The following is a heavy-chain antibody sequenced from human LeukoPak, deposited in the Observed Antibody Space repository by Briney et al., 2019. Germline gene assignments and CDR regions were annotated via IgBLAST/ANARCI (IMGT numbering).Heavy chain of an antibody. J-gene: IGHJ5*02. CDR1: GFTFSSYS. V-gene: IGHV3-48*01. CDR3: ARDSPASPLGA. D-gene: IGHD3-16*01. Sequence: PGGSLRLSCAASGFTFSSYSMNWVRQAPGKGLEWVSYISSSSSTIYYAYSVKGRFTISRDNAKNSLYLQMNSLRAEDTAVYYCARDSPASPLGAWGQGTLVTVSS. CDR2: ISSSSSTI.